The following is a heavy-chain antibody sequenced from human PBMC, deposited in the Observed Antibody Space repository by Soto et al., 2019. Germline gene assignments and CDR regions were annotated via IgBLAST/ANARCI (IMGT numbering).Heavy chain of an antibody. D-gene: IGHD1-26*01. CDR2: MSSYNGNT. CDR3: ARDPGAPDEWFDT. V-gene: IGHV1-18*04. J-gene: IGHJ5*02. CDR1: GYTFTSYG. Sequence: GXGVKGSCRASGYTFTSYGNRLVRQAPGQGLEWMGWMSSYNGNTNYAQKLQGRVTMTTDTSTSTAYMELRSLRSDDTAVYYCARDPGAPDEWFDTWGQGTLVTVSS.